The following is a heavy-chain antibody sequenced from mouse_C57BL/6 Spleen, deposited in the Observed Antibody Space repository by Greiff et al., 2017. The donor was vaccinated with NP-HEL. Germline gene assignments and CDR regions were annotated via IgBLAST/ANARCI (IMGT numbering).Heavy chain of an antibody. D-gene: IGHD1-1*02. J-gene: IGHJ1*03. CDR1: GYTFTDYY. Sequence: EVQLQESGPVLVKPGASVKMSCKASGYTFTDYYMNWVKQSHGKSLEWIGVINPYNGGTSYNQKFKGKATLTVDKSSSTAYMELNSLTSEDSAVYYCARPGSTGYFDVWGTGTTVTVSS. CDR3: ARPGSTGYFDV. V-gene: IGHV1-19*01. CDR2: INPYNGGT.